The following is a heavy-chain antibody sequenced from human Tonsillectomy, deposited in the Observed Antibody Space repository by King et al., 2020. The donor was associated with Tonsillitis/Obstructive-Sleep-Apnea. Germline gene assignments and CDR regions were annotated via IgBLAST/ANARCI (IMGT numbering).Heavy chain of an antibody. CDR1: GYTFTSYD. CDR3: AREGPARPYSSYYMDV. J-gene: IGHJ6*03. D-gene: IGHD6-6*01. V-gene: IGHV1-18*01. Sequence: VQLVESGDEVKKPGASVKVSCKASGYTFTSYDISWVRQAPGHGLEWMGWISPYTGNTHYAQNFQGRVTMTTDTSTSTAYMELRSLRSDATAVYYCAREGPARPYSSYYMDVWGNGTTVTVSS. CDR2: ISPYTGNT.